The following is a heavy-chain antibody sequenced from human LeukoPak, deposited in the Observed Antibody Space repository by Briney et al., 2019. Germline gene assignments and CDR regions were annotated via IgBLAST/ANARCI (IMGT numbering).Heavy chain of an antibody. CDR2: INPSGGST. V-gene: IGHV1-46*01. J-gene: IGHJ4*01. CDR3: ARASSGGDYVWYFDY. CDR1: GYTFTSYY. Sequence: ASVKVSCKASGYTFTSYYMHWVRPAPGQGLEWMGIINPSGGSTSYAQKFQGRVTMTRDTSTSTVYMELSSLRSEDTAVYYCARASSGGDYVWYFDYWGQGTLVTVSS. D-gene: IGHD4-17*01.